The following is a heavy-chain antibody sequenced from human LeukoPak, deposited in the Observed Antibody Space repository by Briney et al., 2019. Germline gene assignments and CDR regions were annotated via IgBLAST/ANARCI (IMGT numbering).Heavy chain of an antibody. J-gene: IGHJ4*02. CDR2: INWNGDST. V-gene: IGHV3-20*04. CDR3: ARDLRVVITGSFDS. CDR1: GFTFISYY. D-gene: IGHD3-22*01. Sequence: PGGSLRLSCAASGFTFISYYMNWVRRAPGKGLEWVSGINWNGDSTDYADSVKGRFTISRDNAKNSLYLQMNSLRAEDTALYYCARDLRVVITGSFDSWGQGTLVTVSS.